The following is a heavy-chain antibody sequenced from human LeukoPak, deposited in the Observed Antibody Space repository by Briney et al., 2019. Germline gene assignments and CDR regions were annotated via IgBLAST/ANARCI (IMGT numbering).Heavy chain of an antibody. CDR2: ISYDGSNK. Sequence: GGSLRLSCEASGFIFSSYAMHWVRQAPGKGLEWVAVISYDGSNKYYADSVKGRFTISRDNPKNTLYLQMNSLRAEDTAVYYCARQYYYDSSGYYLVGGGFDYWGQGTLVTVSS. V-gene: IGHV3-30*04. CDR3: ARQYYYDSSGYYLVGGGFDY. D-gene: IGHD3-22*01. CDR1: GFIFSSYA. J-gene: IGHJ4*02.